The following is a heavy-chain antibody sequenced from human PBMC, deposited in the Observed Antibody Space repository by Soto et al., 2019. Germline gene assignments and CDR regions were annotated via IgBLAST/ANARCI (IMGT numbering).Heavy chain of an antibody. Sequence: AAVKVSCKASRYTFPSYGISGVRQAAGQGLKWMGWISAYNGNTNYAQKLQGRVTMTTDTSTSTAYMELRSLRSDDTAVYYCARAVLGYCTNGVCYTPYYYYYGMDVWGQGTTVTVSS. CDR3: ARAVLGYCTNGVCYTPYYYYYGMDV. CDR1: RYTFPSYG. D-gene: IGHD2-8*01. V-gene: IGHV1-18*04. J-gene: IGHJ6*02. CDR2: ISAYNGNT.